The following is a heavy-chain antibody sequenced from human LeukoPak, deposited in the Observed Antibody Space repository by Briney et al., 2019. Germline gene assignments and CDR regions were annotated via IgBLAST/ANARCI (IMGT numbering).Heavy chain of an antibody. CDR3: AKDNTPTVTTVAVDY. CDR1: GFTFSSYG. V-gene: IGHV3-30*18. J-gene: IGHJ4*02. CDR2: ISYDGSNK. D-gene: IGHD4-17*01. Sequence: GGSLRLSCAASGFTFSSYGMHWVRQAPGKGREWVAGISYDGSNKYYADSVKGRFTISRDNSKNTLYLQMSSLRAEDTAVYYCAKDNTPTVTTVAVDYWGQGTLVTVSS.